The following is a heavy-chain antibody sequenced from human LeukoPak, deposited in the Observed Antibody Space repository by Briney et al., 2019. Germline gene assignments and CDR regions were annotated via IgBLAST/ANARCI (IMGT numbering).Heavy chain of an antibody. CDR1: GFTFSTYA. CDR3: AKVLGYCSGGTCYPGDDY. D-gene: IGHD2-15*01. V-gene: IGHV3-23*01. CDR2: ISGSGGTT. J-gene: IGHJ4*02. Sequence: GGSLRLSCAASGFTFSTYAMNWVRQAPGKGLEWVSGISGSGGTTFYTDSVKGRFTISRDNSKNTLYLQMNSLRAEDTAVHYCAKVLGYCSGGTCYPGDDYWGQGTLVTVSS.